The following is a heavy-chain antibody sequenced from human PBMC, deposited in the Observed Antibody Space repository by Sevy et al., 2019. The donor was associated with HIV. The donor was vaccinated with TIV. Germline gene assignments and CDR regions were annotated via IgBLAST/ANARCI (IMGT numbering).Heavy chain of an antibody. CDR2: IKQDGSVK. Sequence: GGSLRLSCEASGFSFSRYWMSWVRQAPGKGLEWVANIKQDGSVKYYVDSVKGRFTISRDNARNLLYLQMNSLRVEDTALYYCVRAIAAAGSFWGQGTLVTVSS. D-gene: IGHD6-13*01. J-gene: IGHJ4*02. CDR1: GFSFSRYW. CDR3: VRAIAAAGSF. V-gene: IGHV3-7*01.